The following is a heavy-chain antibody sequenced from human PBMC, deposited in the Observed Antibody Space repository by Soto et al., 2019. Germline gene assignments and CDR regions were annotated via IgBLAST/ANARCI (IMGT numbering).Heavy chain of an antibody. Sequence: PGGSLRLSCAASGFTFSSYAMSWVRQAPGKGLEWVSAISGSGGSTYYADSVKGRFTISRDNSKNTLYLQMNSLRAEDTAVYYCAKAPSYYYRGYYFDYWGQGTLVTVSS. V-gene: IGHV3-23*01. D-gene: IGHD3-22*01. J-gene: IGHJ4*02. CDR2: ISGSGGST. CDR1: GFTFSSYA. CDR3: AKAPSYYYRGYYFDY.